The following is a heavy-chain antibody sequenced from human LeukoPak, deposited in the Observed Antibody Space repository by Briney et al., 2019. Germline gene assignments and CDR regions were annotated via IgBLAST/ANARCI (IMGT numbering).Heavy chain of an antibody. CDR1: GGSISGSSYY. V-gene: IGHV4-39*01. D-gene: IGHD6-19*01. CDR2: IYYGGST. Sequence: SETLSLTCTVSGGSISGSSYYWGWIRQPPGKGLEWIGSIYYGGSTYYNPSLKSRVTISVDTSKNQFSLRLSSVTAAETAVYYCARRGYSSGWYYFDYWGQGTLVTVSS. J-gene: IGHJ4*02. CDR3: ARRGYSSGWYYFDY.